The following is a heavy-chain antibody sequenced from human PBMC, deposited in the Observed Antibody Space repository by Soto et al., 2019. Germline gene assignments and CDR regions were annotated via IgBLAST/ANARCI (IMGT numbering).Heavy chain of an antibody. CDR3: ARVESWTRGGMDV. D-gene: IGHD3-10*01. CDR2: IDWDDDK. J-gene: IGHJ6*02. CDR1: GFSLSTSGMR. V-gene: IGHV2-70*04. Sequence: SGPTLVNPTQTLTLTCTSSGFSLSTSGMRVSWIRQPPGKALEWLARIDWDDDKFYSTSLKTRLTISKDTSKNQVVLTMTNMDPVDTATYYCARVESWTRGGMDVWGQGTTVTVSS.